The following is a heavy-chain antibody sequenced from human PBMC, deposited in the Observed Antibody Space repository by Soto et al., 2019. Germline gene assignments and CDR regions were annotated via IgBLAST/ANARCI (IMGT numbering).Heavy chain of an antibody. CDR3: ARTSGYAFDY. Sequence: PGRSKRLSKAAFEFTFISYARHRVRQAPGKGLEYVSVINSNGGSTYYANSVKGRFTISRDNSKNTLYLQMGSLRAEDMAVYYCARTSGYAFDYWGQGTLVTVSS. CDR2: INSNGGST. V-gene: IGHV3-64*01. D-gene: IGHD5-12*01. J-gene: IGHJ4*02. CDR1: EFTFISYA.